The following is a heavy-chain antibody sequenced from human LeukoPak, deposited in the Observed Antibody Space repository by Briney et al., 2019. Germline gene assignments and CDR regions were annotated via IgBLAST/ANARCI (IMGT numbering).Heavy chain of an antibody. CDR2: ISYDGSNK. CDR1: GFTFSSYA. Sequence: PGGSLRLSCAASGFTFSSYAMHWVRQAPGKGLEWVAVISYDGSNKYYADSVKGRFTISRDNSKNTLYLQMNSLRAEDTAVYYCAKERHRIAVAGTGDYWGQGTLVTVSS. D-gene: IGHD6-19*01. CDR3: AKERHRIAVAGTGDY. V-gene: IGHV3-30-3*01. J-gene: IGHJ4*02.